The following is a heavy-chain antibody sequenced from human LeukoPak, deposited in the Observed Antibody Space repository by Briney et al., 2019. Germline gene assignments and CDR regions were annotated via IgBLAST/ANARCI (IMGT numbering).Heavy chain of an antibody. CDR2: IYHCGST. Sequence: SETLSLTCAVSGGSINRGGYSWSWIRQPPGKGLEWIGYIYHCGSTYYNPSLESRVTISLDRSRNQFTLKLTSVTAADTAVYYCARGAHYNILTAYFDYWGQGTLVTVSS. CDR3: ARGAHYNILTAYFDY. V-gene: IGHV4-30-2*01. J-gene: IGHJ4*02. CDR1: GGSINRGGYS. D-gene: IGHD3-9*01.